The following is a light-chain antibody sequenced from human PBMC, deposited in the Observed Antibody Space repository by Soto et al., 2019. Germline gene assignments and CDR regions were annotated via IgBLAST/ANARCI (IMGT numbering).Light chain of an antibody. CDR1: QSISTY. CDR2: ATS. Sequence: DIQMTQSPSSLSASVGDRVTITCRASQSISTYLHWYQQKPGTAHKXLIYATSNLQSGVPSRFSGSGSGTDLTITINSLQPEDSETYYCQQAYSTPWTFGQGTKVDIK. V-gene: IGKV1-39*01. CDR3: QQAYSTPWT. J-gene: IGKJ1*01.